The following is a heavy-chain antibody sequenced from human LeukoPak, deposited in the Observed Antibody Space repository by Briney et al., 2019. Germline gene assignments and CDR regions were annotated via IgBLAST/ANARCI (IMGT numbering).Heavy chain of an antibody. Sequence: GGSLRLSCAASGFTFSSYAMHWVRQAPGKGLEWVAVMSYDGSNEYCADSVKGRFTISRDDSKNTLYLHMDSLRAEDTALYYCASLVYGIHYWGQGTLVTVSS. CDR2: MSYDGSNE. CDR3: ASLVYGIHY. CDR1: GFTFSSYA. D-gene: IGHD1-14*01. V-gene: IGHV3-30-3*01. J-gene: IGHJ4*02.